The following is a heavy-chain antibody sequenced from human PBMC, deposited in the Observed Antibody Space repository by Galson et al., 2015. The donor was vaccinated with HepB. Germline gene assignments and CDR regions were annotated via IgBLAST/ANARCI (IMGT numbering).Heavy chain of an antibody. J-gene: IGHJ6*04. CDR1: GFTFSSYA. Sequence: LRLSCAASGFTFSSYAMSWVRQAPGKGLEWVSAISGSGGSTYYADSVKGRFTISRDNSKNTLYLQMNSLRAEDTAVYYFAKVAGVGGVVPLWNVWGKGTTVTVSS. CDR2: ISGSGGST. D-gene: IGHD3-16*01. CDR3: AKVAGVGGVVPLWNV. V-gene: IGHV3-23*01.